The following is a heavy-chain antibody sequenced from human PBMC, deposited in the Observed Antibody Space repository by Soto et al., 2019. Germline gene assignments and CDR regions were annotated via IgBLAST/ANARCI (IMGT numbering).Heavy chain of an antibody. CDR1: GYTLTELS. Sequence: ASVKVSCKVSGYTLTELSMHWLRQAPGKGLEWMGGFDPEDGETIYAQKFQGRVTMTEDTSTDTAHMELSSLRSEDTAVYYCATCGYYYDSSGYSPTRLDAFDIWGQGTMVTVSS. V-gene: IGHV1-24*01. CDR3: ATCGYYYDSSGYSPTRLDAFDI. D-gene: IGHD3-22*01. CDR2: FDPEDGET. J-gene: IGHJ3*02.